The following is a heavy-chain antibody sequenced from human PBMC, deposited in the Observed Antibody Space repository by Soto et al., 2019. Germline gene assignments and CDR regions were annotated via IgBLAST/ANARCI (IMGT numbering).Heavy chain of an antibody. CDR1: GFIFTDAW. D-gene: IGHD5-18*01. Sequence: DVQLVESGGGLVKPGGSLRLSCAASGFIFTDAWMSWVRQAPGMGLEWVGRIRANTAGGTTDYAAPVKGRFTISRDDSQKTLYLQMNSLKPEDTAVYYCTADDATQLWSPADHWGQGTLVTVSS. J-gene: IGHJ4*02. CDR2: IRANTAGGTT. V-gene: IGHV3-15*01. CDR3: TADDATQLWSPADH.